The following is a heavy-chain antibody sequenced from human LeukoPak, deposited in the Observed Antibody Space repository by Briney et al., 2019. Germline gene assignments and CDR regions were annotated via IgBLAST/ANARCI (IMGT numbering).Heavy chain of an antibody. D-gene: IGHD5-18*01. CDR3: PRLLWGDTPILRNY. J-gene: IGHJ4*02. CDR1: GGSISSGDYS. V-gene: IGHV4-30-2*03. Sequence: SETLSLTCAVSGGSISSGDYSWSWIRQPPGKGLEWIGYIYHSGTTYYNPSLKSRVTISVDTSKNQFSLKLSSVTAADTAVYYCPRLLWGDTPILRNYWGKETLVTVSS. CDR2: IYHSGTT.